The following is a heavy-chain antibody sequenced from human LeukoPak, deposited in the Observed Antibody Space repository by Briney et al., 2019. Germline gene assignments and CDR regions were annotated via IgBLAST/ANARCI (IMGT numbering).Heavy chain of an antibody. CDR2: INHSGST. V-gene: IGHV4-39*07. CDR3: ARASWTWLTHRPFYYFDY. D-gene: IGHD3-9*01. CDR1: GGSISTSNYY. Sequence: PSETLSLTCTVSGGSISTSNYYWGWIRQPPGKGLEWIGEINHSGSTNYNPSLKSRVTISVDTSKNQFSLKLSSVTAADTAVYYCARASWTWLTHRPFYYFDYWGQGTLVTVSS. J-gene: IGHJ4*02.